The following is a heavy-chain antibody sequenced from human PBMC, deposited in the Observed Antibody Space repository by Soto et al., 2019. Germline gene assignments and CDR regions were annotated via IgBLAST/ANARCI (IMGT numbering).Heavy chain of an antibody. CDR3: AKEGALSMGDFDL. J-gene: IGHJ4*02. Sequence: EVQVVESGGGLVQPGRSLRLSCAASGFTFDNYAMHWVRQVPGKGLEWVSGIRWNGGSRGYVGSVKGRFTISRDNARNSLYLQMKSLRTEDTALYYCAKEGALSMGDFDLWGQGTLVIVSS. CDR1: GFTFDNYA. CDR2: IRWNGGSR. V-gene: IGHV3-9*01. D-gene: IGHD3-10*01.